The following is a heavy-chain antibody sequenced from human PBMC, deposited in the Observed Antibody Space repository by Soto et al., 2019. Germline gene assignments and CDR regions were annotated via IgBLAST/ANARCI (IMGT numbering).Heavy chain of an antibody. J-gene: IGHJ4*02. D-gene: IGHD1-20*01. CDR2: IIPIFDTA. CDR3: ATSQKGYNWNYFDH. V-gene: IGHV1-69*06. CDR1: GGTFSSYA. Sequence: VASVKVSCKTSGGTFSSYAITWVRQAPGQGLEWMGGIIPIFDTANYAQKFQGRVTITADKSTSTAYMELRSLRSEDTAVYYCATSQKGYNWNYFDHWGQGALVTVSS.